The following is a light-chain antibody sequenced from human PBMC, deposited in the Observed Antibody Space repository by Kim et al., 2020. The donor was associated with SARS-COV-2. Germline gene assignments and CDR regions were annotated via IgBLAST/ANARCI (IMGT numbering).Light chain of an antibody. CDR3: QQSYGNPQT. V-gene: IGKV1-39*01. CDR1: QDISIY. CDR2: GAS. J-gene: IGKJ1*01. Sequence: DIQMTQSPSSLSASVGDRVTITCRASQDISIYLNWYRQKPGKAPKVLIYGASSLQSGVPSRFSGSGSGTDFTLTISSLQPEDFATYYCQQSYGNPQTFGQGTKVDIK.